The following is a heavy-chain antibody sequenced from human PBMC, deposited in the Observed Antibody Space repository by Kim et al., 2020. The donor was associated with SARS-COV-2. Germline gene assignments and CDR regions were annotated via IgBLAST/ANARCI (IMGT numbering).Heavy chain of an antibody. J-gene: IGHJ4*02. V-gene: IGHV3-23*01. D-gene: IGHD2-2*01. CDR1: GFSFNSFA. CDR2: ISGSGGAT. Sequence: GGSLRLSCAVSGFSFNSFAMSWVRQVPGKGLEWVSAISGSGGATYYADFAKGRFTIFRDNSKNTLFLQMNSLRAEDTAIYYCANLQSPRNCSSISCYILSAALLPDYWGLGTLVTVSS. CDR3: ANLQSPRNCSSISCYILSAALLPDY.